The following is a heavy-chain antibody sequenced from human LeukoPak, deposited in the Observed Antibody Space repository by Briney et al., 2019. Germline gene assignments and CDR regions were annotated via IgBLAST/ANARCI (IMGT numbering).Heavy chain of an antibody. Sequence: PGGSLRLSCAASGFTFSTYAMSWVRQPPGKGLEWIGSIYYSGSTYYNPSLKSRVTISVDTSKNQFSLKLSSVTAADTAVYYCARHDLLSGEHFALDYWGQGTLVTVSS. J-gene: IGHJ4*02. V-gene: IGHV4-39*01. CDR2: IYYSGST. CDR3: ARHDLLSGEHFALDY. CDR1: GFTFSTYA. D-gene: IGHD2/OR15-2a*01.